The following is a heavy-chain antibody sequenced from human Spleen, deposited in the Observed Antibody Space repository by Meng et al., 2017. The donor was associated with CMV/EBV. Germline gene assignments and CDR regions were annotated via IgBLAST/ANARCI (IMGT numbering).Heavy chain of an antibody. CDR3: ARQVGLYNWFDP. CDR1: GGSISSYY. CDR2: IYTSGST. J-gene: IGHJ5*02. D-gene: IGHD1-26*01. Sequence: ESLKISCTVSGGSISSYYWSWIRQPAGKGLEWIGRIYTSGSTNYNPSLKSRVTMSVDTSKNQFSLKLSSVTAADTAVYYCARQVGLYNWFDPWGQGTLVTVSS. V-gene: IGHV4-4*07.